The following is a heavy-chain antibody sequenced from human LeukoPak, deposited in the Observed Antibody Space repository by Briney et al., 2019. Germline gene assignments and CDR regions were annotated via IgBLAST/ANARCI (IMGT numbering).Heavy chain of an antibody. V-gene: IGHV4-59*08. Sequence: PSETLSLTCTVSGGSISSYYWSWIRQPPGKGLEWIGYIYYSGSTNYNPSLKSRVTISVDTSKNQFSLKLSSVTAADTAVYYCARRSRFYYYYMDVWGKGTTVTVSS. CDR3: ARRSRFYYYYMDV. J-gene: IGHJ6*03. CDR2: IYYSGST. CDR1: GGSISSYY. D-gene: IGHD3-3*01.